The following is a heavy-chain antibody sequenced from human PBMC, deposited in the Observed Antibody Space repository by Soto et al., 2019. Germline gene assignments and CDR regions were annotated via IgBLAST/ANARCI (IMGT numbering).Heavy chain of an antibody. Sequence: PSEPLSLTCTVSGGSISSNYWSWIRQPPGKGLEWIGYINYSGSTNYNPSLKSRVTISVDTSKNQFSLKLSSVTAADTAVYYCARDISGWGGYFDYWGQGTLVTVS. CDR3: ARDISGWGGYFDY. J-gene: IGHJ4*02. V-gene: IGHV4-59*01. D-gene: IGHD6-19*01. CDR2: INYSGST. CDR1: GGSISSNY.